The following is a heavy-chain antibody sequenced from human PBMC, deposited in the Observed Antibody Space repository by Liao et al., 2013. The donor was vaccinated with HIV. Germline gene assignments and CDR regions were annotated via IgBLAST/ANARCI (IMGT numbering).Heavy chain of an antibody. V-gene: IGHV4-59*12. CDR1: GGSISSYY. J-gene: IGHJ5*02. Sequence: QVQLQESGPGLVKPSETLSLTCTVSGGSISSYYWSWIRQPPGKGLEWIGEINHSGSTNYNPSLKSRVTISVDTSKNQFSLKLSSVTAADTAVYYCARGATTVTREYNWFDPWGQGTLVTVSS. D-gene: IGHD4-17*01. CDR3: ARGATTVTREYNWFDP. CDR2: INHSGST.